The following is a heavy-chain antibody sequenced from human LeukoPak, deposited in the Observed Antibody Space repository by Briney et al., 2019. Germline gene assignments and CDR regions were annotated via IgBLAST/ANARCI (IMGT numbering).Heavy chain of an antibody. CDR2: IYYSGST. D-gene: IGHD2-15*01. Sequence: SETLSLTCTVSGGSISSYYWSWIRQPPGKGLEWIGYIYYSGSTNYNPSLKSRVTISVDTSKNQFSLKLSSVTAADTAVYYCARAEGGYCSGGSCYGGLDYWGQGTLVTVSS. CDR1: GGSISSYY. V-gene: IGHV4-59*08. CDR3: ARAEGGYCSGGSCYGGLDY. J-gene: IGHJ4*02.